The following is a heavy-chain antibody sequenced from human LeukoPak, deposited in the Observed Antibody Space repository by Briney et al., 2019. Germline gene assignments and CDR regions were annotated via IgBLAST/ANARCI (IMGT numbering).Heavy chain of an antibody. Sequence: GGSLRLSCSASGCIFDNFAMNWIRQAPGKGLEWVSYVSGGGAKRHYSASVKGRFTISRDNSKNTLYLEMNSLRAEDTAIYYCATCSANYYTDAFDVWGRGTMVTVSS. V-gene: IGHV3-23*01. J-gene: IGHJ3*01. CDR2: VSGGGAKR. CDR1: GCIFDNFA. CDR3: ATCSANYYTDAFDV. D-gene: IGHD3-10*02.